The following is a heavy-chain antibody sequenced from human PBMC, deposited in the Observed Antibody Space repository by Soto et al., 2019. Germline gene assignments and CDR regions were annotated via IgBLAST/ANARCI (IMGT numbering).Heavy chain of an antibody. Sequence: QVQLQESGPGLVKPSQTLSLTCTVSGDSIFGGDYYWSWIRQPPGKGLQWVGSIYYSGSTYYNPSLKSRVAISVDTSQNQFSLKLSSETAADTAVYFCARDVDSTILKPNDAFGIWGQGTMVTVSS. V-gene: IGHV4-30-4*01. CDR1: GDSIFGGDYY. D-gene: IGHD5-18*01. J-gene: IGHJ3*02. CDR3: ARDVDSTILKPNDAFGI. CDR2: IYYSGST.